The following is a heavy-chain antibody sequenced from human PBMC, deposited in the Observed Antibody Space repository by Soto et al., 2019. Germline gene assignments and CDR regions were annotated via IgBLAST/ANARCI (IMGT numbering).Heavy chain of an antibody. CDR1: GFTVSSNY. V-gene: IGHV3-66*01. Sequence: GGSLRLSCAASGFTVSSNYMSWVCQAPGKGLEWVSVIYSGGSTYYADSVKGRFTISRDNSKNTLYLQMNSLRAEDTAVYYCACGYSSAWYIYWGQGTXVTVSS. D-gene: IGHD6-19*01. J-gene: IGHJ4*02. CDR3: ACGYSSAWYIY. CDR2: IYSGGST.